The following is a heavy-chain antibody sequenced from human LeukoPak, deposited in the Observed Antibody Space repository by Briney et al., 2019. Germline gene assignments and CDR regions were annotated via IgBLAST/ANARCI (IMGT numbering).Heavy chain of an antibody. D-gene: IGHD5-18*01. V-gene: IGHV1-2*02. J-gene: IGHJ4*02. Sequence: ASVKVSCKASGSTFTGYYMRWVRQAPGQGLEWMGWINPNSGGTNYAQKFQGRVTMTRDTSISTAYMELSRLRSDDTAVYYCARVSATDVDTAMVHFDYWGQGTLVTVSS. CDR2: INPNSGGT. CDR1: GSTFTGYY. CDR3: ARVSATDVDTAMVHFDY.